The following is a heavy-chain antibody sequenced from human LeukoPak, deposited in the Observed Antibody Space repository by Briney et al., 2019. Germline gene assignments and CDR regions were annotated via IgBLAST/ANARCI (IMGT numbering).Heavy chain of an antibody. CDR2: INPNSGGT. Sequence: GASVKVSCKASGYTFTAYSMHWVRQAPGQGLEWMGWINPNSGGTNYAQKFQGRVTMTRDTSITTAYMELSRLRSDDTAVYYCARGYCSGGTCYHLDYGGRGTLVSVS. CDR1: GYTFTAYS. D-gene: IGHD2-15*01. V-gene: IGHV1-2*02. CDR3: ARGYCSGGTCYHLDY. J-gene: IGHJ4*02.